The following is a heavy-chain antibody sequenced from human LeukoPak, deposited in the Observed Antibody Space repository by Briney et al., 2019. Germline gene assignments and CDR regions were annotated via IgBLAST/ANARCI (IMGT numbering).Heavy chain of an antibody. CDR1: GGSISSGDYY. J-gene: IGHJ5*02. Sequence: PSQTLSLTCTVSGGSISSGDYYWSWIRQPPGKGLEWIGYIYYSGSTYYNPSLKSRVTISVDTSKNQFSLKLNSVTAADTAVYYCARATLDCSSTSCYGIGDWFDPWGQGTLVTVSS. CDR2: IYYSGST. CDR3: ARATLDCSSTSCYGIGDWFDP. D-gene: IGHD2-2*01. V-gene: IGHV4-30-4*08.